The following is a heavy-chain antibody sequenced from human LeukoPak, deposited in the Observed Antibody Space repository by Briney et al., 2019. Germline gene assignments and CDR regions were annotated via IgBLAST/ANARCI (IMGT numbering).Heavy chain of an antibody. Sequence: GGSLRLSCAASGFTFSSYGMHWVRQAPGKGLEWVAVISYDGSNKYYADSVKGRFTISRDNSKNTLYLQMNSLRAEDPAVYYCAISGGYWAWAHWGQGTLVTVSS. CDR1: GFTFSSYG. J-gene: IGHJ4*02. V-gene: IGHV3-30*03. CDR2: ISYDGSNK. CDR3: AISGGYWAWAH. D-gene: IGHD1-26*01.